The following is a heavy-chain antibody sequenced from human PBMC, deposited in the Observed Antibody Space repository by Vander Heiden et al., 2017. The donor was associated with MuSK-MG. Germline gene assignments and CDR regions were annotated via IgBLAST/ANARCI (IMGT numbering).Heavy chain of an antibody. CDR1: GLSFSSHA. CDR2: RSISGGTT. V-gene: IGHV3-23*01. Sequence: EVQLLESGGGLVQPGGSLRLSCAASGLSFSSHAMSWVRQAPGKGLEWVSGRSISGGTTYYADSVKGRFTISRDNSKNTLYLQLSSLRVEDTAVYYCANEEVPNEYWGRGTLGTVSS. CDR3: ANEEVPNEY. J-gene: IGHJ4*02.